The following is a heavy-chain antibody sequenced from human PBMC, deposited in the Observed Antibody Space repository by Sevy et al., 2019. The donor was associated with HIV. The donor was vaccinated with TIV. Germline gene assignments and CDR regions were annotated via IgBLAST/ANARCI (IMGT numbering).Heavy chain of an antibody. CDR3: ARERTRWQQLIEYYLGMDV. CDR2: ISSYYGNT. Sequence: ASVKVSCKASGYTFNTYGISWVRQAPGQGLEWMGWISSYYGNTNFALKFQGRVTMTTDTITNTAYMELTSLRSDDTAVYYCARERTRWQQLIEYYLGMDVWGQGTPVTVSS. J-gene: IGHJ6*02. V-gene: IGHV1-18*01. CDR1: GYTFNTYG. D-gene: IGHD6-13*01.